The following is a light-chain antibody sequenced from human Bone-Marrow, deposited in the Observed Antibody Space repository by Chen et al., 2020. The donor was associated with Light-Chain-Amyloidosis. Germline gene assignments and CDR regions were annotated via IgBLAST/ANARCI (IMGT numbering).Light chain of an antibody. Sequence: QSVLTQPPSASATPGQGVTLSCSGTNSNIGSNVVNWYQQFPGAAPKLLIYSNHKRPSGVPARFSGCKSGTSASLAIIGLQSADEADYHCAVWDDSLNGWVFGGGTKVTVL. CDR2: SNH. CDR3: AVWDDSLNGWV. V-gene: IGLV1-44*01. CDR1: NSNIGSNV. J-gene: IGLJ3*02.